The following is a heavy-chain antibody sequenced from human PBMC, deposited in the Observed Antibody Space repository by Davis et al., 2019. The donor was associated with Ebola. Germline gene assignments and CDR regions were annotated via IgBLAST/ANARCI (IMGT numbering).Heavy chain of an antibody. D-gene: IGHD1-26*01. V-gene: IGHV3-74*01. J-gene: IGHJ4*02. CDR1: GFSFSYFW. Sequence: GESLKISCAASGFSFSYFWMLWVRHVPGKGLLWVSRINFDGSSTTYADSVKGRFTISRDSSKNTLYLQMNSLRVEDTAVYYCAGDRSRAGATSPAGYWGQGTLVTVSS. CDR2: INFDGSST. CDR3: AGDRSRAGATSPAGY.